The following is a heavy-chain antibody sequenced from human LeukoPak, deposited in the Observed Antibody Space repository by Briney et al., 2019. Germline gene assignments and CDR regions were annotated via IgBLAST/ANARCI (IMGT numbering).Heavy chain of an antibody. CDR3: ARGLMMAVAGRGEFHY. J-gene: IGHJ4*02. CDR1: GGSISSYY. CDR2: IYYSGST. V-gene: IGHV4-59*01. Sequence: TSETLSLTCTVSGGSISSYYWSWIRQPPGKGLEWIGYIYYSGSTNYNPSLKSRVTISIDTSENQFSLKLRSVTAADTAVYYCARGLMMAVAGRGEFHYWGQGTLVTVSS. D-gene: IGHD6-19*01.